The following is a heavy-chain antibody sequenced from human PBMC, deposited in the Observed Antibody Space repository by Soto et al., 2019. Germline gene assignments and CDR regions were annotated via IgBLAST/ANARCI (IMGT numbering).Heavy chain of an antibody. Sequence: VASVKVSCKASGYTVTGYYMHWVRQAPGQGLEWMGWINPNSGGTNYAQKFQGWVTMTRDTSISTAYMELSRLRSDDTAVYYCARGFEASSSWQKYYYGMDVWGQGTTVTVSS. V-gene: IGHV1-2*04. CDR2: INPNSGGT. CDR1: GYTVTGYY. CDR3: ARGFEASSSWQKYYYGMDV. J-gene: IGHJ6*02. D-gene: IGHD6-13*01.